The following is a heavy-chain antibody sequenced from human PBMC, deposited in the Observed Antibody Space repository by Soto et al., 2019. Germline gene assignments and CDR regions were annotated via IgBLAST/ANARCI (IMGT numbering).Heavy chain of an antibody. CDR1: GYSFTSYW. CDR3: ARRESGRIRSNYYYYGMDV. J-gene: IGHJ6*02. Sequence: GESLKISCKGSGYSFTSYWIGWVRQMPGKGLEWMGIIYPGDSDTRYSPSFQGQVTISADKSISTAYLQWSSLKASDTAMYYCARRESGRIRSNYYYYGMDVWGQGTTVTVSS. V-gene: IGHV5-51*01. CDR2: IYPGDSDT. D-gene: IGHD3-3*01.